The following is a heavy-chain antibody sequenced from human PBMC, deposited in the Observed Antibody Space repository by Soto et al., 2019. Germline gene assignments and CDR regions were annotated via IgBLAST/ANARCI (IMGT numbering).Heavy chain of an antibody. D-gene: IGHD6-13*01. CDR1: ALTISGASYY. Sequence: SATLSLTCSVSALTISGASYYGSWIRQHPGKGLEWVGNIYYNGSTYYSPSLKSRVTVWFDTSKNQFSLRLTSVTAADTAVYYCARYRISGSWSKFDYWGQGTRVTVSS. J-gene: IGHJ4*02. CDR2: IYYNGST. CDR3: ARYRISGSWSKFDY. V-gene: IGHV4-31*03.